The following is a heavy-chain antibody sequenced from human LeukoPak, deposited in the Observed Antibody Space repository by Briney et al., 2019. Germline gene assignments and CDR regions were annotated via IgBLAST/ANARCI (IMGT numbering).Heavy chain of an antibody. CDR3: ARDSTEWVAQYFDP. CDR2: IYYSGST. Sequence: PETLSVTCTLPGGSMRSYYWSWIRQPPGKGLEWIGYIYYSGSTTYNPSLKSRVTISVDTSKSQFSLKLSSVTAAGTAVYYCARDSTEWVAQYFDPWGQGIQVTVSS. D-gene: IGHD6-19*01. V-gene: IGHV4-59*01. J-gene: IGHJ5*02. CDR1: GGSMRSYY.